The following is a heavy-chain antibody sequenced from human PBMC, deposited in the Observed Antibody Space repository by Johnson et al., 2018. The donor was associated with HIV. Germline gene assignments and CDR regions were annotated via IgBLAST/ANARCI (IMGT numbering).Heavy chain of an antibody. CDR3: ARDRPSPGWYSIKDAFDI. D-gene: IGHD6-19*01. Sequence: QMQLVESGGGLVKPGGSLRLSCAASGFTFSDYYMSWIRQAPGKGLEWVSYISSSGSTIYYADSVKGRFTISRDNAKNSLYLQMNSLRAEATAVYYCARDRPSPGWYSIKDAFDIWGQGTMVTVSS. V-gene: IGHV3-11*04. J-gene: IGHJ3*02. CDR2: ISSSGSTI. CDR1: GFTFSDYY.